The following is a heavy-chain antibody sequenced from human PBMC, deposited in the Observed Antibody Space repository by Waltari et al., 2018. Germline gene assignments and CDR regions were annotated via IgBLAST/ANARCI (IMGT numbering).Heavy chain of an antibody. Sequence: QVQLQQWGAGLLKSSETLSLTCAVHGGSFSDYYWTWVRQTPGKGLEWIGEINHSGSTGDNPALKGRVTLSAVTSQRQFSLKVTSVTAADTAVYFCARRHYGNGGYYSEVLWFDSWGQGTPVTVSS. J-gene: IGHJ5*01. CDR1: GGSFSDYY. CDR3: ARRHYGNGGYYSEVLWFDS. V-gene: IGHV4-34*01. CDR2: INHSGST. D-gene: IGHD3-22*01.